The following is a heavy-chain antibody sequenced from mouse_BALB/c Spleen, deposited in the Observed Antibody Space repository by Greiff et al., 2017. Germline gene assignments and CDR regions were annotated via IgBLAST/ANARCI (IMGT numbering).Heavy chain of an antibody. CDR3: ARGYGNYLYAMDY. D-gene: IGHD2-10*02. CDR1: GYTFTSYV. V-gene: IGHV1-14*01. CDR2: INPYNDGT. Sequence: VQLQQSGPELVEPGASVKMSCKASGYTFTSYVMHWVKLKPGQGLEWIGYINPYNDGTKYNEKFKGKATLTSDKSSSTAYMELSSLTSEDSAVYYCARGYGNYLYAMDYWGQGTSVTVSS. J-gene: IGHJ4*01.